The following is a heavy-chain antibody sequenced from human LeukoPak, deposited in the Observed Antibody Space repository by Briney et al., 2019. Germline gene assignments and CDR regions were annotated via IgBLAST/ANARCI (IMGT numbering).Heavy chain of an antibody. CDR1: GGSVTTTNW. D-gene: IGHD3-3*01. V-gene: IGHV4-4*02. Sequence: PSGTLSLTCGVSGGSVTTTNWWTWVRQPPGKGLEWIGEVHLDGRTNYNPSLESRLTISVALSENHISLKLTSVTAADTAVYYCAREGGFFRPLDYSGQGTLVTVSS. CDR2: VHLDGRT. J-gene: IGHJ4*02. CDR3: AREGGFFRPLDY.